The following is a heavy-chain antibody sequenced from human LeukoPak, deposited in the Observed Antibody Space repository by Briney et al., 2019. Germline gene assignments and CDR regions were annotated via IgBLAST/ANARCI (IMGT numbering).Heavy chain of an antibody. J-gene: IGHJ4*02. D-gene: IGHD1-26*01. V-gene: IGHV4-38-2*01. CDR3: ARVGVGVTKSFDY. Sequence: SETLSLTCAVSGYSISSGYYWGWIRQRPGKGLEWIGSIYHSGSTYYNSSLKSRATISVDRSKNQFSLKLSSVTAADTAVYYCARVGVGVTKSFDYWGQGTLVTVSS. CDR1: GYSISSGYY. CDR2: IYHSGST.